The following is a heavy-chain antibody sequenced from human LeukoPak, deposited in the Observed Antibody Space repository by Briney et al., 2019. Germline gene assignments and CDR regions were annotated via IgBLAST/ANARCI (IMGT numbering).Heavy chain of an antibody. CDR2: IYYSGST. Sequence: PSETLSLTCTVSGGSISIYYWSWIRQPPGKGLEWIGYIYYSGSTNYNPSLKSRVTISVDTSKNQFSLKLSSVTAADTAVYYCARLMRGYFDYWGQGTLVTVSS. CDR1: GGSISIYY. CDR3: ARLMRGYFDY. V-gene: IGHV4-59*01. J-gene: IGHJ4*02.